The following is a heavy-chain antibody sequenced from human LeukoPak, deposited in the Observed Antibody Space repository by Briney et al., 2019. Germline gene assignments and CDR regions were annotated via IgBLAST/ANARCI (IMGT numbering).Heavy chain of an antibody. Sequence: PSETLSLTCTVSGVSISSYYWSWIRQPPGKGLEWIGYIYYSGSTNYNPSLKSRVTISVDTSKNQFSLKLSSVTAADTAVYYCARVAGGLSPFDYWGRGTLVTVSS. V-gene: IGHV4-59*01. J-gene: IGHJ4*02. CDR2: IYYSGST. CDR3: ARVAGGLSPFDY. D-gene: IGHD3-16*02. CDR1: GVSISSYY.